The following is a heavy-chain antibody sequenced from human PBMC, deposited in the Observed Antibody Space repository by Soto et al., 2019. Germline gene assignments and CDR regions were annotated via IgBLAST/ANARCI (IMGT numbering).Heavy chain of an antibody. CDR1: GFTFSSYA. D-gene: IGHD5-12*01. V-gene: IGHV3-23*01. CDR2: ISGSGGST. J-gene: IGHJ6*02. Sequence: GESLKISCAASGFTFSSYAMSWVRQAPGKGLEWVSAISGSGGSTYYADSVKGRFTISRDNSKNTLYLQMNSLRAEDTAVYYCAKSGGREMATNYYYYGMDVWGQGTTVTVSS. CDR3: AKSGGREMATNYYYYGMDV.